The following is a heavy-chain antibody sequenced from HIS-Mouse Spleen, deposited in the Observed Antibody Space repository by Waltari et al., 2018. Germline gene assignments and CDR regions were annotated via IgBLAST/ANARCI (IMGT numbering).Heavy chain of an antibody. CDR2: ISNDGSNK. CDR3: ARDHRNNWAIRD. J-gene: IGHJ4*02. V-gene: IGHV3-30-3*01. D-gene: IGHD1-20*01. Sequence: QVQLVESGGGVVQPGRSLRLSCAASGFTFSSYAMHWVRQAPGKGLGGVTVISNDGSNKYSADSVKGRFTISRDNSKNTLYLQMNSLRAEETAVYYCARDHRNNWAIRDWGQGTLVTVSS. CDR1: GFTFSSYA.